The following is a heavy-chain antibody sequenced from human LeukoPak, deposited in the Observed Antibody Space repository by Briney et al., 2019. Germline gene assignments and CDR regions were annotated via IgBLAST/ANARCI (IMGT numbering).Heavy chain of an antibody. CDR2: IYYSGTT. D-gene: IGHD6-19*01. V-gene: IGHV4-59*01. J-gene: IGHJ6*02. CDR3: ARDRLAVAGNYYYYGLDV. CDR1: GGSISSYY. Sequence: SETLSLTCTVSGGSISSYYWSWIRQPPGKGLEWIGDIYYSGTTKYNPSLKSRVTISVDTSKHQLSLKLSSVTAADTAVYYCARDRLAVAGNYYYYGLDVWGQGTTVSVSS.